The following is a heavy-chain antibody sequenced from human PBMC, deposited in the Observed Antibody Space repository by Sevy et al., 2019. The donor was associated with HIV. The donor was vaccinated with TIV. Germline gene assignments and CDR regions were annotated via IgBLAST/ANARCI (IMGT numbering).Heavy chain of an antibody. D-gene: IGHD7-27*01. Sequence: GGSLRLSCAASGFTFSNYEMNWVRLAPGKGLEWVALMSYDGSNQYYADSVKGRFTISRDNSKNTLYLQMNSLRVEDTAVYYCAKGDGALTGIDPWGQGTLVTVSS. V-gene: IGHV3-30*18. CDR1: GFTFSNYE. CDR2: MSYDGSNQ. J-gene: IGHJ5*02. CDR3: AKGDGALTGIDP.